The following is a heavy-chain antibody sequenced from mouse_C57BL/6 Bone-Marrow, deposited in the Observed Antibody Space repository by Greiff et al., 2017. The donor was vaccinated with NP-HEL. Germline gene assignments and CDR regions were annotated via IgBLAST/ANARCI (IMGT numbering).Heavy chain of an antibody. Sequence: VQLKQSGPELVKPGASVKIPCKASGYTFTDYNMDWVKQSHGKSLEWIGDINPNNGGTIYNQKFKGKATLTVDKSSSTAYMELRSLTSEDTAVYYCARDGSSYDYAMDYWGQGTSVTVSS. CDR3: ARDGSSYDYAMDY. D-gene: IGHD1-1*01. CDR1: GYTFTDYN. V-gene: IGHV1-18*01. J-gene: IGHJ4*01. CDR2: INPNNGGT.